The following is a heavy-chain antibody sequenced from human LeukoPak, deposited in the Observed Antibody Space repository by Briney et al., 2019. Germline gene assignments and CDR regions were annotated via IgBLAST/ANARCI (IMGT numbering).Heavy chain of an antibody. CDR3: TRGSSSQYFQH. CDR1: GYTFNTFG. J-gene: IGHJ1*01. V-gene: IGHV1-18*01. CDR2: ISGYNGDT. D-gene: IGHD6-6*01. Sequence: ASVRVSCKASGYTFNTFGVAWVRQAPGQGLEWMGWISGYNGDTDYAANLQGRVTLTTDTSTNTAYMELASLRPDDTAIYYCTRGSSSQYFQHWGQGTLVTVSS.